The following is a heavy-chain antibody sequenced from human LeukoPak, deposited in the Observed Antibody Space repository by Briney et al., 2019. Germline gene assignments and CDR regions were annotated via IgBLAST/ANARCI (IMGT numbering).Heavy chain of an antibody. CDR2: INHSGST. J-gene: IGHJ6*02. D-gene: IGHD2-2*02. V-gene: IGHV4-34*01. CDR3: ARGCSSTSCYISGMDV. Sequence: PSETLSLTCAVYGGSFSGYYWSWIRQPPGKGLEWIGEINHSGSTNYNPSLKSRVTISVDTSKNQFSLKLSSVTAADTAVYYCARGCSSTSCYISGMDVWGQGTTVTVSS. CDR1: GGSFSGYY.